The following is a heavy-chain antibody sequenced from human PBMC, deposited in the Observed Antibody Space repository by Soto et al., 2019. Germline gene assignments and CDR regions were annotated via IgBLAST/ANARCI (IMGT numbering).Heavy chain of an antibody. D-gene: IGHD3-22*01. CDR2: IYPGDSDT. V-gene: IGHV5-51*01. Sequence: GESLKISCKGSGYSFTSYWIGWVRQMPGKGLEWMGIIYPGDSDTRYSPSFQGQVTISADKSISTAYLQWSSLKASDTAMYYCARLNDYDSSGYKTGPFDYWGQGTLVTVSS. CDR3: ARLNDYDSSGYKTGPFDY. J-gene: IGHJ4*02. CDR1: GYSFTSYW.